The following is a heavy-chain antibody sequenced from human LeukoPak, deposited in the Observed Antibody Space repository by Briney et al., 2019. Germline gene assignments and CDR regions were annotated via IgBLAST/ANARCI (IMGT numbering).Heavy chain of an antibody. CDR3: ARGAYYSYDY. CDR2: ISRGGSTT. Sequence: PGPSLRLSCAASGFTFSTYRMHWVRQATEKGLVWVSDISRGGSTTRYAGSVKGRFTISRDNAKNTLYLQMNSLRAEDTAVYYCARGAYYSYDYWGQGTLVTVSS. V-gene: IGHV3-74*01. D-gene: IGHD2/OR15-2a*01. J-gene: IGHJ4*02. CDR1: GFTFSTYR.